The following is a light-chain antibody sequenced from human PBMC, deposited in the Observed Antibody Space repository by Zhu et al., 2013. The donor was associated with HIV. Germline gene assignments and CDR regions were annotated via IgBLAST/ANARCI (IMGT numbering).Light chain of an antibody. V-gene: IGLV1-40*03. CDR2: DTI. J-gene: IGLJ3*02. Sequence: QSVLTQPPSVSGAPGQRVTISCTGTSSDIGAGSDVHWYQRLPGTAPRLLIYDTINRPSGVPDRFSASKSGASGFLVITGLQAEDVADYYCQSFDNRLTVVFGGGTKLTVL. CDR3: QSFDNRLTVV. CDR1: SSDIGAGSD.